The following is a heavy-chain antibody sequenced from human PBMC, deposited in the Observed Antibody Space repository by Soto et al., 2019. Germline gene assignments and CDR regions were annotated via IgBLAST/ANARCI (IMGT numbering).Heavy chain of an antibody. CDR2: INGDGTIT. CDR1: GFTFTNLW. Sequence: EVQLVESGGGLVQPGGSLRLSCAASGFTFTNLWIYWVRQTPEKGLVWVAGINGDGTITAYADSVKGRFTISRDNAKSTLYLQMNSLTIEDTALYYFVREFRWGQGTLVNVSS. J-gene: IGHJ1*01. CDR3: VREFR. V-gene: IGHV3-74*01.